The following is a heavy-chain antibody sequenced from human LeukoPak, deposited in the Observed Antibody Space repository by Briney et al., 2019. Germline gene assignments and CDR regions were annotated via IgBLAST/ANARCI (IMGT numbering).Heavy chain of an antibody. J-gene: IGHJ3*02. V-gene: IGHV3-23*01. CDR2: ISGSGGST. D-gene: IGHD2-2*01. CDR1: GFTFSSYA. Sequence: PGGSLRLSCAASGFTFSSYAMSWVRQAPGKGLEWVSAISGSGGSTYYADSVKGRFTISRDNSKNTLYLQMNSLKAEDTAVYYCAKGGYCSSTSCHGVDAFDIWGQGTMVTVS. CDR3: AKGGYCSSTSCHGVDAFDI.